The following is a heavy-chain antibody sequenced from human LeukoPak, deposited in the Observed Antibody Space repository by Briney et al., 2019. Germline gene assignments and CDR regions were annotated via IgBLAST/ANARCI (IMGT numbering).Heavy chain of an antibody. CDR1: GGSVSSSRYY. CDR2: IYHSGST. V-gene: IGHV4-39*07. D-gene: IGHD3-22*01. Sequence: KPSETLSLTCPVSGGSVSSSRYYWGWIRQPPGKGLEWIGSIYHSGSTYYNPSLKSRVTISVDTSKNQFSLKLSSVTAADTAVYYCARDPPGRGYSRETRDYWGQGTLVTVSS. CDR3: ARDPPGRGYSRETRDY. J-gene: IGHJ4*02.